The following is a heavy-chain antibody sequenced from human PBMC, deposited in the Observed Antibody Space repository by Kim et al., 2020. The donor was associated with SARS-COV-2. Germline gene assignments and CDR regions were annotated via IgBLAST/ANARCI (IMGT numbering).Heavy chain of an antibody. J-gene: IGHJ1*01. Sequence: GGSLRLSCAASGITFSNFNMNWVRQAPGKGLEWVSYISTSSTTIYCADSVKGRFTISRDNDKNSLYLQMNSLRDEDTAVYYCARWQHGGPAEYFQHWGQGTLVTVSS. CDR2: ISTSSTTI. CDR1: GITFSNFN. CDR3: ARWQHGGPAEYFQH. D-gene: IGHD2-15*01. V-gene: IGHV3-48*02.